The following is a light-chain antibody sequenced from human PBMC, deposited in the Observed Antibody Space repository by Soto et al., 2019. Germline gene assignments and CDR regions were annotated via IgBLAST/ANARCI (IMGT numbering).Light chain of an antibody. Sequence: QSALTQPASVSGSPGQSITISCTGTSSDVGGYNYVSWYQQHPGKAPKLMLYDVSNRPSGVSIRFSGSKSGTTASLTISGAQAEDEADYYCSSYTSSSTGVFGTGTKLTVL. CDR1: SSDVGGYNY. CDR3: SSYTSSSTGV. J-gene: IGLJ1*01. V-gene: IGLV2-14*01. CDR2: DVS.